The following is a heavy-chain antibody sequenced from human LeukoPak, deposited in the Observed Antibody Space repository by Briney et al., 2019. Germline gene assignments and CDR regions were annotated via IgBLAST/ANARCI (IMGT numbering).Heavy chain of an antibody. J-gene: IGHJ3*02. CDR3: ARLETTVSAFDI. CDR1: GYSFSTYW. D-gene: IGHD4-17*01. CDR2: IYPGDSDT. Sequence: GESLKISCRGSGYSFSTYWIAWVRQMPGKGLEWMGIIYPGDSDTRYSASFQGQVTISADKSINTAYLRWSSLKASDTAIYYCARLETTVSAFDIWGQGTMVTVSS. V-gene: IGHV5-51*01.